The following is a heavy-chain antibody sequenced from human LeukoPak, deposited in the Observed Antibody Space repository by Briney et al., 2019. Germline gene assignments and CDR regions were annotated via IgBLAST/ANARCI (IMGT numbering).Heavy chain of an antibody. CDR3: ASGRWLQIDY. D-gene: IGHD3-9*01. CDR1: GGSISSYY. Sequence: PSETLSLTCTVSGGSISSYYWSWIRQPPGKGLEWIGYIYYSGSTNYNPSLKSRVTISVDTSKNQFSLKLSSVTAADTAVYYCASGRWLQIDYWGQGTLVTVSS. J-gene: IGHJ4*02. CDR2: IYYSGST. V-gene: IGHV4-59*01.